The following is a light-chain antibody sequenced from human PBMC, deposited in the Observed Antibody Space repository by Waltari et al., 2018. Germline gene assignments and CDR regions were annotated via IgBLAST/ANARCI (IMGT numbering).Light chain of an antibody. CDR1: QIVSSSY. Sequence: ELVLTQSPGTLSLSPGERATLSCRASQIVSSSYLAWYQQKPGQAPRLLIYGASSRATGIPDRFSGSGSGTVFTLTISRLEPEDFAVYYCQQYGSSPPWTFGQGTKVEIK. V-gene: IGKV3-20*01. CDR3: QQYGSSPPWT. CDR2: GAS. J-gene: IGKJ1*01.